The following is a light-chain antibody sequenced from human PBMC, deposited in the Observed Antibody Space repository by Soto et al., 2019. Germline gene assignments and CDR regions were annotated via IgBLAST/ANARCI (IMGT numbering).Light chain of an antibody. CDR1: QSLLHSNGCNY. CDR2: FGS. J-gene: IGKJ2*01. V-gene: IGKV2-28*01. CDR3: MQALQTPYT. Sequence: DIVMTQSPLSLPVTPGEPASISCRSSQSLLHSNGCNYLDWYLQKPGQSPQLLIYFGSNRASGVHDRFSGSGSGTDFTLKISRVEAEDVGVYYCMQALQTPYTFGQGTKLEIK.